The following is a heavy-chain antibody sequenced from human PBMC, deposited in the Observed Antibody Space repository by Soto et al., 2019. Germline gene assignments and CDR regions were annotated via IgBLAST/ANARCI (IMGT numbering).Heavy chain of an antibody. CDR2: IYYSGST. J-gene: IGHJ4*02. Sequence: PSETLSLTCTVSGGSISSYYWSWVRQPPGKGLEWIGYIYYSGSTNYNPSLKSRVTISVDTSKNQFSLKLSSVTAADTAVYYCAGVSSGWHWSLDYWGQGTLVTVSS. V-gene: IGHV4-59*01. D-gene: IGHD6-19*01. CDR1: GGSISSYY. CDR3: AGVSSGWHWSLDY.